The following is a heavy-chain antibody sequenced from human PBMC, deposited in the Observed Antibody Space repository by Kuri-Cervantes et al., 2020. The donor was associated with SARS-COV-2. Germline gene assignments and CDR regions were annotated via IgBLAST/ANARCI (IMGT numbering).Heavy chain of an antibody. V-gene: IGHV1-2*04. CDR3: ARDRGARGWSSWAYGMDV. Sequence: ASVKVSCKASGYTFTGYYMHWVRQAPGQGLEWMGWINPNSGGTNYAQKFQGWVTMTRDTSISTAYMELSRLRAEDTAVYYCARDRGARGWSSWAYGMDVWGQGTTVTVSS. CDR1: GYTFTGYY. CDR2: INPNSGGT. J-gene: IGHJ6*02. D-gene: IGHD5-12*01.